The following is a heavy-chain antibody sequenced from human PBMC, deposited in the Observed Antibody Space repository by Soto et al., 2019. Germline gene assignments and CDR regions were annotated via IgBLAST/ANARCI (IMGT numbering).Heavy chain of an antibody. D-gene: IGHD3-10*01. V-gene: IGHV4-59*08. CDR3: ARQGFGDRHGRVDV. Sequence: QVQLQESGPRLVKPSETLSLTCTVSGGSLRNYYCSWFRQPPGKGPEWVAYINYRWGTLSTPSLQTXVXXSESTPNDQCSLMLHSVTAADTALYYCARQGFGDRHGRVDVWGQGTTVIVPS. CDR2: INYRWGT. CDR1: GGSLRNYY. J-gene: IGHJ6*02.